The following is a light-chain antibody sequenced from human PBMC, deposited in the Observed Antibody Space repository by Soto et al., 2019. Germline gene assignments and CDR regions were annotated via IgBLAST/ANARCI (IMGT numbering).Light chain of an antibody. J-gene: IGKJ1*01. CDR2: GAS. Sequence: EVVLTQSPGTVSLSPGERATLSCRASQSVSSSYLAWYQHKRGQAPRLLMYGASSRATGVPDRFSGWGSGTDFTLTISRLEPEDFAVYYCHQYGTSPQTFGQGT. CDR1: QSVSSSY. CDR3: HQYGTSPQT. V-gene: IGKV3-20*01.